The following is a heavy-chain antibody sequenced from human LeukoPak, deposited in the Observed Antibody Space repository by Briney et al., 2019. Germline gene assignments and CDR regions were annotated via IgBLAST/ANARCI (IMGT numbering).Heavy chain of an antibody. V-gene: IGHV3-21*01. CDR1: GFTFSYYS. D-gene: IGHD3-10*01. J-gene: IGHJ4*02. CDR2: ISSSSNYI. CDR3: ARDRWFGELLYPLDY. Sequence: GGSLRPSCAASGFTFSYYSMNWVRQAPGKGLEWVSSISSSSNYIYYADSVKGRFTISRDNAKNSLYLQMNSLRAEDTAVFYCARDRWFGELLYPLDYWGQGTLVTVSS.